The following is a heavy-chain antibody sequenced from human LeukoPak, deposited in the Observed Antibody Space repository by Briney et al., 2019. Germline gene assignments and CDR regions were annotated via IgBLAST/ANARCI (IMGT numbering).Heavy chain of an antibody. CDR3: ARDAGYCSRTSCYRNWFDP. CDR2: INPNSGGT. D-gene: IGHD2-2*02. V-gene: IGHV1-2*02. CDR1: GYTFTGYY. J-gene: IGHJ5*02. Sequence: GASVKVSCKASGYTFTGYYMHWVRQAPGQGLEWMGWINPNSGGTNYAQKFQGRVTMTRDTSISTAYMEMSRLRSDDTAVYYCARDAGYCSRTSCYRNWFDPWGQGTLVTVSS.